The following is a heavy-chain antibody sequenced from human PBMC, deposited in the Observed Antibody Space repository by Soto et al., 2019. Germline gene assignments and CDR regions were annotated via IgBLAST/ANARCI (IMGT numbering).Heavy chain of an antibody. Sequence: QVQLVESGGGVVQPGRSLRLSCAASGFTFSSYGMHWVRQAPGKGLEWVTVISYDGSNKYYVDSVKGRFTISRDNSKNTLYLQMNSLRAEYTAVYYCAKDRHDYSNYFDHWGQGTLVTVSS. D-gene: IGHD4-4*01. CDR3: AKDRHDYSNYFDH. J-gene: IGHJ4*02. V-gene: IGHV3-30*18. CDR2: ISYDGSNK. CDR1: GFTFSSYG.